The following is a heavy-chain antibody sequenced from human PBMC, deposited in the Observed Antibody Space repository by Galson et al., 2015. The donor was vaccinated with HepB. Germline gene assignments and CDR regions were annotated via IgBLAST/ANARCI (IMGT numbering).Heavy chain of an antibody. Sequence: SLRLSCAASGFTFSSYGMHWVRQAPGKGLEWVAVIWYDGSNKYYADSVKGRFTISRDNSKNTLYLQMNSLRAEDTAVYYCARGTGTTIFFDYWGQGTLVTVSS. CDR1: GFTFSSYG. D-gene: IGHD1-7*01. V-gene: IGHV3-33*01. CDR2: IWYDGSNK. J-gene: IGHJ4*02. CDR3: ARGTGTTIFFDY.